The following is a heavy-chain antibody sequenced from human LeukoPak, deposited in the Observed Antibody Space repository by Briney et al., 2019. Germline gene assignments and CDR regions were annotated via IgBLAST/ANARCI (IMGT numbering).Heavy chain of an antibody. CDR3: ARIRYSSSWYTALHFDY. CDR2: INPNSGGT. V-gene: IGHV1-2*02. J-gene: IGHJ4*02. D-gene: IGHD6-13*01. Sequence: ASVKVSCKASGYTFTGYYMHWVRQAPGQGLEWMGWINPNSGGTNYAQKFQGRVTMTRDTSISTAYMELSRLRPDDTAVYYCARIRYSSSWYTALHFDYWGQGTLVTVSS. CDR1: GYTFTGYY.